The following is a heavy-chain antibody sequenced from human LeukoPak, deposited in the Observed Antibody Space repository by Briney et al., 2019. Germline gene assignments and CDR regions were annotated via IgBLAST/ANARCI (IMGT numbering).Heavy chain of an antibody. J-gene: IGHJ4*02. Sequence: GGSLRLSCAASEFTFSRFDMSWVRQAPGKGLEWVSRITGTGGTTQYADSVKGRFTISRDNSKNTLCLQMSSLRAEDTAVYYCAKVTESDYSYPFDNWGQGTLVTVSS. CDR3: AKVTESDYSYPFDN. CDR2: ITGTGGTT. CDR1: EFTFSRFD. D-gene: IGHD3-22*01. V-gene: IGHV3-23*01.